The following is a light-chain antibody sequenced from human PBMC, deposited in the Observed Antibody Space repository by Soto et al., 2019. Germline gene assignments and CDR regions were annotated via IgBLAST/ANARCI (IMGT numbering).Light chain of an antibody. J-gene: IGKJ4*01. V-gene: IGKV1-27*01. Sequence: DIQMAQSPSSLSASVGDTVTLTCRASEDIGHFLAWYQQRPGTVPKLLIYATSRLQPGVPSRFSGSGSGTDFTLTINTLQPDDVATYYCQKYNNGGPLTFGGGTKVDIK. CDR1: EDIGHF. CDR3: QKYNNGGPLT. CDR2: ATS.